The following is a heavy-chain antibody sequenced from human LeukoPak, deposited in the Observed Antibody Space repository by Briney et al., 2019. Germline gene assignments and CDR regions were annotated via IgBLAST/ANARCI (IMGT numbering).Heavy chain of an antibody. CDR1: GFTFSTYW. V-gene: IGHV3-7*03. CDR3: AKDRFSSVVPAASGLFDY. Sequence: GGSLRLSCAASGFTFSTYWVTWVRQAPGKGLEWVANINQDGSEKYYVDSVKGRFTISRDNAKNSLYLQMNSLRAEDTALYYCAKDRFSSVVPAASGLFDYWGQGTLVTVSS. J-gene: IGHJ4*02. CDR2: INQDGSEK. D-gene: IGHD2-2*01.